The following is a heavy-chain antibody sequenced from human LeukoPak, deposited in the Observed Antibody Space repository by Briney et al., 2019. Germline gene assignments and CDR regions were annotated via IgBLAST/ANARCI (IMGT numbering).Heavy chain of an antibody. CDR3: AREVSGSWYVHWFDP. J-gene: IGHJ5*02. CDR2: IYYSGST. V-gene: IGHV4-59*01. D-gene: IGHD6-13*01. CDR1: GGSISSYY. Sequence: SETLSLTCTVSGGSISSYYWSWIRQPPGKGLEWIGYIYYSGSTNYNPSLKSRVTISVDTSKNQFSLKLSSVTAADTAVYYCAREVSGSWYVHWFDPWGQGTLVTVSS.